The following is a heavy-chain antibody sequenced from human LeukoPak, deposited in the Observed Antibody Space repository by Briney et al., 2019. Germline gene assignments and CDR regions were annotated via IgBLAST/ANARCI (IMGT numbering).Heavy chain of an antibody. D-gene: IGHD2-2*02. CDR3: ARGLRYCSSTSCYRGDYYYYYGMDV. CDR2: IYTSWST. CDR1: GGSISSYY. J-gene: IGHJ6*02. Sequence: PSETLSLTCTVSGGSISSYYWSWIRQPAGKGLEWIGRIYTSWSTNYNPSLKSRVTMSVDTSKNQFSLKLSSVTAADTAVYYCARGLRYCSSTSCYRGDYYYYYGMDVWGQGTTVTVSS. V-gene: IGHV4-4*07.